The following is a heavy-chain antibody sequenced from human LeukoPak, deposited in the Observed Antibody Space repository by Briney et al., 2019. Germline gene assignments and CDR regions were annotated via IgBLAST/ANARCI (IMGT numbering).Heavy chain of an antibody. D-gene: IGHD6-13*01. V-gene: IGHV3-21*01. CDR1: GFTFSSYS. CDR2: ISSSSSYI. CDR3: ARVPRIAAASFDP. J-gene: IGHJ5*02. Sequence: GGSLRLSCAASGFTFSSYSMNWVRQAPGKGLEWVSSISSSSSYIYYADSVKGRFTISRDNAKNSLYLQMNSLRAEDTAVYYCARVPRIAAASFDPWGQGTLVTVSS.